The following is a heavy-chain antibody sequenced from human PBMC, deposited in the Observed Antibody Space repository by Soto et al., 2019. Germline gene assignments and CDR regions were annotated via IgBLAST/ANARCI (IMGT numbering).Heavy chain of an antibody. Sequence: GPVKVSCEASGYTFTSYGISWVRQAPGQGLEWMGWITPFNDKTNYAQEFQGRITLTADTSTNTAYMELKSLRYGDTAVYYCARIGRLRWFDPCGPRTQVTVSS. D-gene: IGHD3-3*01. J-gene: IGHJ5*02. CDR3: ARIGRLRWFDP. CDR1: GYTFTSYG. V-gene: IGHV1-18*01. CDR2: ITPFNDKT.